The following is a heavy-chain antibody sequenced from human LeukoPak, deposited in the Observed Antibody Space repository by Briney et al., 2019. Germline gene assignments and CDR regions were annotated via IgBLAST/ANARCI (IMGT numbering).Heavy chain of an antibody. CDR3: AKDSQGRWQLVLGVLIDY. Sequence: SQTLSLTCTVSGGFISSGSYYWSWIRQPAGKGLEWIGRIFTGGSTSYNPSLKSRVTISVDTSKNQFSLKLSSVTAEDTAVYYCAKDSQGRWQLVLGVLIDYWGQGTLVTVSS. CDR1: GGFISSGSYY. J-gene: IGHJ4*02. CDR2: IFTGGST. D-gene: IGHD6-13*01. V-gene: IGHV4-61*02.